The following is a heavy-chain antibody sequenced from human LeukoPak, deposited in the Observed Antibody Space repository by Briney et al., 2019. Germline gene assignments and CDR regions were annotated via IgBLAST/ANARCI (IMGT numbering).Heavy chain of an antibody. CDR2: INSDGSST. V-gene: IGHV3-74*01. CDR3: ARLREIPVFGVVTKSTSYFDY. D-gene: IGHD3-3*01. J-gene: IGHJ4*02. CDR1: GFTFSSYW. Sequence: PGGSLRLSCAASGFTFSSYWMHWVRQAPGKGLVWVSRINSDGSSTSYADSVKGQFTISRDNAKNTLYLQMNSLRAEDTAVYYCARLREIPVFGVVTKSTSYFDYWGQGTLVTVSS.